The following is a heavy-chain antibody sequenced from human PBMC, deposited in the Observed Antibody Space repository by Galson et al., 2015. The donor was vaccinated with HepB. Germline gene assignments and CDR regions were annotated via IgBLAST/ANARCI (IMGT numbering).Heavy chain of an antibody. CDR1: GYTFTSYG. Sequence: SVKVSCKASGYTFTSYGISWVRQAPGQGLEWMGWISAYNGNTNYAQKLQGRVTMTTDTSTSTAYMELRSLRSDDTAVYYCARGPLDSSSWYYYYYYMDVWGKGTTVTVSS. CDR2: ISAYNGNT. CDR3: ARGPLDSSSWYYYYYYMDV. V-gene: IGHV1-18*01. D-gene: IGHD6-13*01. J-gene: IGHJ6*03.